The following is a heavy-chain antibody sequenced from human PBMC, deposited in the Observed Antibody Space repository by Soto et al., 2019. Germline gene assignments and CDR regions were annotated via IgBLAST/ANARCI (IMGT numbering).Heavy chain of an antibody. CDR1: GGSVSSGDYY. CDR3: ARIPVDTSMIYWLDP. CDR2: IYSSRNT. J-gene: IGHJ5*02. D-gene: IGHD5-18*01. Sequence: SEILSLTCTVSGGSVSSGDYYWSWIRQPPGKGLEWIGYIYSSRNTNYNPSLESRVIISVDTSKNLFSLKLTSVTAADTAVYYCARIPVDTSMIYWLDPWGQGTLVTVS. V-gene: IGHV4-61*08.